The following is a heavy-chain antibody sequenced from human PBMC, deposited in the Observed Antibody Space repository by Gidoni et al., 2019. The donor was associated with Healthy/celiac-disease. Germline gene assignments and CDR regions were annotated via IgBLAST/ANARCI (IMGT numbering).Heavy chain of an antibody. J-gene: IGHJ4*02. D-gene: IGHD3-22*01. CDR1: GGYISSSNW. Sequence: QVQLQESGPGLVKPSGTLSLPCAVSGGYISSSNWWSWVRQPPGKGLEWIGEIYHSGSTNYNPYRKSRVTISVDKSKNQFSLKLRSVTAADTAVYYCARGTHGYYYDSSGYYDYWGQGTLVTVSS. CDR2: IYHSGST. CDR3: ARGTHGYYYDSSGYYDY. V-gene: IGHV4-4*02.